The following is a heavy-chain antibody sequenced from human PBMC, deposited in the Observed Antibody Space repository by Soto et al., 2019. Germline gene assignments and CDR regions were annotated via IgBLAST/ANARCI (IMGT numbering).Heavy chain of an antibody. J-gene: IGHJ4*02. CDR3: ASGGYCSGGSCYPYFDY. V-gene: IGHV1-69*01. CDR1: GGTFSSYA. D-gene: IGHD2-15*01. CDR2: IIPIFGTA. Sequence: QVQLVQSGAEVKKPGSSVKVSCKASGGTFSSYAISWVRQAPGQGLEWMGGIIPIFGTANYAQKFQGRVTITEDESTSTAYMELSSLRSEDTAVYYCASGGYCSGGSCYPYFDYWGQGTLVTVSS.